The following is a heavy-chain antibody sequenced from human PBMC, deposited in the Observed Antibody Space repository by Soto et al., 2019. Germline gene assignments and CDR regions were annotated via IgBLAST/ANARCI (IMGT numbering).Heavy chain of an antibody. Sequence: PGGSLRLSCAASGFTFTRYSMNWVRQAPGKGLEWVSSISSTTNYIYYADSMKGRFTVSRDNAKNSVYLEMNSLRDEDTAVYYCARGPNTAVAGRFDYWGQGTLVTVSS. CDR1: GFTFTRYS. CDR3: ARGPNTAVAGRFDY. D-gene: IGHD6-19*01. CDR2: ISSTTNYI. V-gene: IGHV3-21*01. J-gene: IGHJ4*02.